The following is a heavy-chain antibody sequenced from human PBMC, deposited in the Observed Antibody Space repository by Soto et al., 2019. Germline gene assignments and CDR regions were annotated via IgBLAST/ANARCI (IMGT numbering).Heavy chain of an antibody. CDR3: ASQGLQFWYFDL. V-gene: IGHV1-69*06. Sequence: SVKVSCKASGGTFSSYAISWVRQAPGQGLEWMGGIIPIFGTANYAQKFQGRVTITADKSTSTAYMELSSLRSEDTAVYYCASQGLQFWYFDLWGRGTLVTVSS. J-gene: IGHJ2*01. CDR2: IIPIFGTA. D-gene: IGHD3-3*01. CDR1: GGTFSSYA.